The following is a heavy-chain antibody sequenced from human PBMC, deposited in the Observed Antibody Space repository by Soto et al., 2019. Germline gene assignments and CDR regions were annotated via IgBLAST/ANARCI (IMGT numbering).Heavy chain of an antibody. CDR2: FGSAGDI. J-gene: IGHJ6*02. CDR3: AMGGPNWDYYFYGMDV. CDR1: GFTFNNYD. V-gene: IGHV3-13*01. D-gene: IGHD3-16*01. Sequence: PGGSLRLSCAASGFTFNNYDMLWVRQAPGKGLEWVSTFGSAGDIYYSDSVKGRFTISRDNARNSLYLQKNSLRAADTVVYYCAMGGPNWDYYFYGMDVWGQGTTVTVSS.